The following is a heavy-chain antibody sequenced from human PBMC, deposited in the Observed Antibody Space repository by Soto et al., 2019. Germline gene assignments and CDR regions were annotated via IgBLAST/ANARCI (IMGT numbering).Heavy chain of an antibody. CDR2: INPNSGAT. CDR3: ARAYGSGNYFNY. V-gene: IGHV1-2*02. Sequence: QVQLVQSGAEVKKPGTSVKVSCKASGYTFTGYYMHWVRQAPGQGLEWMGWINPNSGATNYAQKFQGRVAMTRDTSLSTAYMELSTLRSDDTAVYFCARAYGSGNYFNYWGQGTLVTVSS. J-gene: IGHJ4*02. CDR1: GYTFTGYY. D-gene: IGHD3-10*01.